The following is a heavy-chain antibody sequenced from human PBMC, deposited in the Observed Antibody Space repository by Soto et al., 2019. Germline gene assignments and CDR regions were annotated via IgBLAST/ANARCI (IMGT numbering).Heavy chain of an antibody. D-gene: IGHD5-18*01. CDR2: INHSGST. V-gene: IGHV4-34*01. Sequence: PSETVSLTCAVYGGSFSGYYWSWIRQPPGKGLEWIGEINHSGSTNYNPSLKSRVTISVDTSKNQFSLKLSSVTAADTAVYYCASWSGYSYGNGYYYYGMDVWGQGTTVTVSS. J-gene: IGHJ6*02. CDR1: GGSFSGYY. CDR3: ASWSGYSYGNGYYYYGMDV.